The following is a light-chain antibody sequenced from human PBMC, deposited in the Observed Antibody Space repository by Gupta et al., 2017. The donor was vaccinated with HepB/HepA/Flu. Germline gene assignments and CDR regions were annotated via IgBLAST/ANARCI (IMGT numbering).Light chain of an antibody. CDR2: GAS. CDR3: QQYNNWPFT. Sequence: EIAMTQSRAPLSVSPGERATLSCRASQSVNSNLAWYQQKPGQAPRLLIYGASTRATTIPFRFSGSGSGAEFTLTISSLQSEDFAVYYCQQYNNWPFTFGQGTRLEIK. CDR1: QSVNSN. V-gene: IGKV3-15*01. J-gene: IGKJ5*01.